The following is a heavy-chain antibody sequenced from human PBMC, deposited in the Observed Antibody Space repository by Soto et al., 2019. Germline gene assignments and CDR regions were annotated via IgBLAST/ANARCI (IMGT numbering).Heavy chain of an antibody. CDR3: ARSAQWDGFDP. D-gene: IGHD2-8*01. CDR1: AGSISTINYY. CDR2: ISYSGST. J-gene: IGHJ3*01. V-gene: IGHV4-31*03. Sequence: QVQLQESGPELVRPSQTLSLTCTVSAGSISTINYYWSWIRQHPEKGLEWIGYISYSGSTFYHSSLKSRVTISLDTSKKQFSLTLTSVTAADTAVYYCARSAQWDGFDPWGQGTMVTVSS.